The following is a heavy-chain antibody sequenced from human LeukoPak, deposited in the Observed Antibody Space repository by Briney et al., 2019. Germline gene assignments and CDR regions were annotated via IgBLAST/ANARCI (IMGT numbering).Heavy chain of an antibody. CDR2: VSLAGRT. J-gene: IGHJ4*02. Sequence: SQTLSLTCGVSGXPITTTNYWSWVRQPPGGGLEWIGEVSLAGRTRYNPSLKNRVNISIDESKNHLYLNLASVTAADTAVYYCSRESGPFCPFGHWGQGTLVAVTS. CDR3: SRESGPFCPFGH. V-gene: IGHV4-4*02. CDR1: GXPITTTNY. D-gene: IGHD1-26*01.